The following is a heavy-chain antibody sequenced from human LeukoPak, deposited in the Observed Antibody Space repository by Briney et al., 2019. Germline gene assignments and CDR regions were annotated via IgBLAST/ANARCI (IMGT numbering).Heavy chain of an antibody. CDR1: GFTFSSYS. V-gene: IGHV3-7*01. D-gene: IGHD3-22*01. CDR2: IKTDGSEK. Sequence: RTGGSLRLSCAASGFTFSSYSMNWVRQAPGKGLEWVANIKTDGSEKYYVDSVKGRFTISRDNAKNSLYLQMNSLRAEDTAVYYCATYSSLNRREFQYWGQGTLPTVSS. CDR3: ATYSSLNRREFQY. J-gene: IGHJ1*01.